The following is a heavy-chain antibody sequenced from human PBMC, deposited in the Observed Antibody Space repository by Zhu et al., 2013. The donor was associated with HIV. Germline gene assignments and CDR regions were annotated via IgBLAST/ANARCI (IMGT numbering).Heavy chain of an antibody. CDR1: GDTFTDSF. V-gene: IGHV1-2*02. J-gene: IGHJ5*02. CDR2: INPHTGQT. CDR3: DQNWSGHVEGVARP. D-gene: IGHD3-3*01. Sequence: QVQLVQSGAEVKKPGASVRVSCKASGDTFTDSFIHWVRQGPGQGLEWMGWINPHTGQTEYAPGFRGRVSMTRDTSISTAYMELTNLNFDDTALYYCDQNWSGHVEGVARPWGQGTLVRVSS.